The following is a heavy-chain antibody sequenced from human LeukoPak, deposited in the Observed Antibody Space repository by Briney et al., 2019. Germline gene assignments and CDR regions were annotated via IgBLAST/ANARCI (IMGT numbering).Heavy chain of an antibody. CDR1: GYTFTNYY. D-gene: IGHD2-2*01. V-gene: IGHV1-46*01. CDR2: INFSGGNT. J-gene: IGHJ4*02. CDR3: VYCSSTCCPNFDY. Sequence: ASVKVSCKASGYTFTNYYMHWVRQAPGQGLEWMGIINFSGGNTNYAQKFQGRVTMTRDTSTSAVYMELSSLRSEDTAVYYCVYCSSTCCPNFDYWGQGTLVTVSS.